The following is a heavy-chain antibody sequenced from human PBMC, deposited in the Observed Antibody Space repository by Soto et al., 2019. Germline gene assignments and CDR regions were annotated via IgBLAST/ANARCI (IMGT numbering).Heavy chain of an antibody. D-gene: IGHD3-22*01. J-gene: IGHJ4*02. CDR3: ASGGADYYDSSGYYNY. Sequence: ASVKVSCKASGYTFTSYGISWVRQAPGQGLEWMGWISAYNGNTNYAQKLQGRVTMTTDTSTSTAYMELRSLRSDDTAVYYCASGGADYYDSSGYYNYWGQGTLVTVSS. CDR1: GYTFTSYG. CDR2: ISAYNGNT. V-gene: IGHV1-18*01.